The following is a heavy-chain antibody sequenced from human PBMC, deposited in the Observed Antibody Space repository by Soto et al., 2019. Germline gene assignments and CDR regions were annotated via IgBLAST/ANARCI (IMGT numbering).Heavy chain of an antibody. D-gene: IGHD5-18*01. CDR1: GGSVTSDEDY. CDR2: ISNSGST. Sequence: SETLSLTCTVSGGSVTSDEDYWSWIRHSPGKGLEWIGYISNSGSTGYNPSLKTRLSMSVDRSKNQFTLRLTSVTAADTAVYFCATESGSTYGYFDYWGQGTQVTVSS. J-gene: IGHJ4*02. V-gene: IGHV4-30-4*01. CDR3: ATESGSTYGYFDY.